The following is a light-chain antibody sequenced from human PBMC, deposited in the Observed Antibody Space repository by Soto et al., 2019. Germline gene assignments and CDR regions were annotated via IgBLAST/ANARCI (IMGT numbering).Light chain of an antibody. CDR3: QQSGRP. J-gene: IGKJ1*01. CDR1: QSLRSS. Sequence: VMTQSPATLSVSPGERATLSCRASQSLRSSLAWYQQKPGQAPRLLIYGASSRATGIPDRFSGSGSGTDLILTISRLEPEDSAVYYCQQSGRPFGQGTKVDI. CDR2: GAS. V-gene: IGKV3-20*01.